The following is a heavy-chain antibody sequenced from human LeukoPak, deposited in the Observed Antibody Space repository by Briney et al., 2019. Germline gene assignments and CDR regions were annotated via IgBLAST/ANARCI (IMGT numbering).Heavy chain of an antibody. Sequence: PGGSLRLSCAASGFTFSSYSMNWVRQAPGKGLEWVSSISSSSSYIYYADSVKGRFTISRDNAKNSLYLQMNSLRAEDTAVYYCARALEQWLERVRWGQGTLVTVSS. J-gene: IGHJ4*02. CDR1: GFTFSSYS. CDR2: ISSSSSYI. CDR3: ARALEQWLERVR. V-gene: IGHV3-21*01. D-gene: IGHD6-19*01.